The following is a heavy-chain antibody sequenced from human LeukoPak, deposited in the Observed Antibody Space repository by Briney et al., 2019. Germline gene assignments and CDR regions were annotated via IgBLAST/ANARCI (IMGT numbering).Heavy chain of an antibody. J-gene: IGHJ3*02. CDR3: ASRDRGYSYGWVAFDI. Sequence: PGGSLRLSCAASGFTFSSYWMSWVRQAPGKGLEWVSYISSSSSTIYYADSVKGRFTISRDNAKNSLYLQMNSLRAEDTAVYYCASRDRGYSYGWVAFDIWGQGTMVTVSS. CDR1: GFTFSSYW. CDR2: ISSSSSTI. D-gene: IGHD5-18*01. V-gene: IGHV3-48*04.